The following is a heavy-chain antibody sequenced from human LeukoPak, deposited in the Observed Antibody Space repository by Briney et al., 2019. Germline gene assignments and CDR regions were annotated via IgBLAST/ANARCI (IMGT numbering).Heavy chain of an antibody. V-gene: IGHV4-39*01. J-gene: IGHJ4*02. Sequence: SETLSLTCTVSGGSISSSSYYWGWIRQPPGKGLEWIGSIYYSGSTYYNPSLKSRVTISVDTSKNQFSLKLSSVTAADTAVYYCARLSLERAYYDILTGYRIDYWGQGTLVTVSS. CDR3: ARLSLERAYYDILTGYRIDY. D-gene: IGHD3-9*01. CDR2: IYYSGST. CDR1: GGSISSSSYY.